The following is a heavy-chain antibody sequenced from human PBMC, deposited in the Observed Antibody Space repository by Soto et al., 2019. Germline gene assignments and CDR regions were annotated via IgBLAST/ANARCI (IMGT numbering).Heavy chain of an antibody. CDR3: VRVGGSRTTGFDY. V-gene: IGHV4-39*07. CDR2: FYYSVST. J-gene: IGHJ4*02. D-gene: IGHD1-1*01. CDR1: GGSISSSSYY. Sequence: PSETLSLTCTVSGGSISSSSYYWGWIRQPPGKGLEWIGSFYYSVSTYYNPSLKSRVTISVDTSKNQFSLKVTSVTAADTAVYYCVRVGGSRTTGFDYCGQGSLVTVSS.